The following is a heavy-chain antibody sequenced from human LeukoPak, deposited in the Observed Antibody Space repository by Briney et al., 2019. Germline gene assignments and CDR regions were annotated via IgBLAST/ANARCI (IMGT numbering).Heavy chain of an antibody. D-gene: IGHD5-24*01. Sequence: SETLSLTCTASGGSISGYYWSWIRQPPGKGLEWIGYIYYSGNTNSNPSLKSRVTISVDTSKNQFSLKLSSVIAADTAVYYCARHTRQGYNYIDYWGQGTLVTVSS. CDR3: ARHTRQGYNYIDY. J-gene: IGHJ4*02. CDR1: GGSISGYY. V-gene: IGHV4-59*08. CDR2: IYYSGNT.